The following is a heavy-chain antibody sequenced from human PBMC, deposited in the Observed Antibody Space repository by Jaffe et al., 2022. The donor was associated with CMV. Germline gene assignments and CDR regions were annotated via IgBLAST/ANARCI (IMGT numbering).Heavy chain of an antibody. Sequence: EVQLVESGGGLVQPGGSLRLSCAASGFSFSNHNMNWVRQAPGEGLEWLSYISSSSKTIYYADSVKGRFTISRDNAKNSLYLQMNSLRDEDTAVYYCAKVGIFGFIMVRGVRPPDYYYYGMDVWGQGTTVTVS. V-gene: IGHV3-48*02. D-gene: IGHD3-10*01. CDR2: ISSSSKTI. J-gene: IGHJ6*02. CDR3: AKVGIFGFIMVRGVRPPDYYYYGMDV. CDR1: GFSFSNHN.